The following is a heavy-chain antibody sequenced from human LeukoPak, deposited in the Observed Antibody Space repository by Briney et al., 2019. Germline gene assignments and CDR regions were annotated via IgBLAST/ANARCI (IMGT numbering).Heavy chain of an antibody. CDR1: GFSFSSYE. CDR2: ISSGSGTTT. D-gene: IGHD2-21*01. J-gene: IGHJ3*02. V-gene: IGHV3-48*03. Sequence: GGSLRLSCAASGFSFSSYEMNWVRQAPGKGLEWVSYISSGSGTTTYYADSVRGRFTISRDNAKNSLYLQMNSLRAEDMGVYYCARERHASSGDSPDIWGQGTVVTVSS. CDR3: ARERHASSGDSPDI.